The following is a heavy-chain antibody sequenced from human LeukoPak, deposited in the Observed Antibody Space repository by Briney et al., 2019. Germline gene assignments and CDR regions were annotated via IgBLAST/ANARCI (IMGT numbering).Heavy chain of an antibody. Sequence: GGSLRLSRAASGFTFSSYSMNWVRQAPGKGLEWVSSISSSSSYIYYADSVKGRFTISRDNAKNSLYLQMNSLRAEDTAVYYCARADGDILTGSNAFDIWGQGTMVTVSS. D-gene: IGHD3-9*01. V-gene: IGHV3-21*01. CDR1: GFTFSSYS. CDR2: ISSSSSYI. J-gene: IGHJ3*02. CDR3: ARADGDILTGSNAFDI.